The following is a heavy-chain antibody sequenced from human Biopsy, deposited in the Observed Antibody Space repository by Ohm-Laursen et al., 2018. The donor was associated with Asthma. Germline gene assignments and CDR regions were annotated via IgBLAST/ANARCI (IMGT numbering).Heavy chain of an antibody. J-gene: IGHJ6*02. D-gene: IGHD3-10*01. Sequence: ATVKISCKTSGYTFNSAGITWVRQAPGQGLEWMGWISVYNGNTKIAQKLQDRVTMITDTSTSTAYMELRSLRSDDTAVYFCARAVDYSHYYGIDVWGQGTTVTVS. CDR1: GYTFNSAG. CDR3: ARAVDYSHYYGIDV. V-gene: IGHV1-18*01. CDR2: ISVYNGNT.